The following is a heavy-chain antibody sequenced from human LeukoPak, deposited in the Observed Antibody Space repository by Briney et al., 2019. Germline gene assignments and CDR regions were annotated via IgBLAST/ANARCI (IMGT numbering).Heavy chain of an antibody. J-gene: IGHJ6*03. CDR1: GFSFSIYA. Sequence: AGGSLRLXCAASGFSFSIYAMSWVRQAPGKELEWVSGISGSGYSTNYADSVKGRITISRDNSKDTLYLQMNSLRAEDTAVYYCAKDYYGSGTYFYSYSYMDVWGKGTTVTVSS. CDR3: AKDYYGSGTYFYSYSYMDV. V-gene: IGHV3-23*01. CDR2: ISGSGYST. D-gene: IGHD3-10*01.